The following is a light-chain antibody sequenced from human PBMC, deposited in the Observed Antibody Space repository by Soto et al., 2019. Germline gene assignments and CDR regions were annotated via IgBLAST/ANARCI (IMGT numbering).Light chain of an antibody. CDR1: QSINYY. CDR3: QRSYSTPPMYT. V-gene: IGKV1-39*01. Sequence: DIQMTQSPSSLSASVGERVTITCRASQSINYYLNWYQQKPGKAPKLLIYAASSLQSGVPSRFSVSGSGTDFTLTISSLQPEDFATYYCQRSYSTPPMYTFGQGTKLEIK. J-gene: IGKJ2*01. CDR2: AAS.